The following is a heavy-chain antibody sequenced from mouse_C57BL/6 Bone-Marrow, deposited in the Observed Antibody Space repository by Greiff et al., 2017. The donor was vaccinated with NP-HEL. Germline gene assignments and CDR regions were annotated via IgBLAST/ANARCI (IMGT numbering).Heavy chain of an antibody. CDR2: IYPGDGDT. J-gene: IGHJ4*01. CDR1: GYAFSSSW. Sequence: VQLQQSGPELVKPGASVKISCKASGYAFSSSWMNWVKQRPGKGLEWIGRIYPGDGDTTYNGKFKGKATLTAVKSASTAYMQLSSLTSEDSAVYVCARWSHYYAMDDWGQGTSVTVSS. CDR3: ARWSHYYAMDD. V-gene: IGHV1-82*01.